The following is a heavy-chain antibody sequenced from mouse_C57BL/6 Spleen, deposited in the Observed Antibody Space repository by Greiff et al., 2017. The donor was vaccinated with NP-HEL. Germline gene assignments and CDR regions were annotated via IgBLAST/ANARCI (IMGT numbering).Heavy chain of an antibody. CDR3: ARSSYYAMDY. J-gene: IGHJ4*01. V-gene: IGHV1-42*01. Sequence: DVKLQESGPELVKPGASVKISCKASGYSFTGYYMNWVKQSPEKSLEWIGEINPSTGGTTYNQKFKAKATLTVDKSSSTAYMQLKSLTSEDSAVYYCARSSYYAMDYWGQGTSVTVSS. CDR1: GYSFTGYY. D-gene: IGHD1-1*01. CDR2: INPSTGGT.